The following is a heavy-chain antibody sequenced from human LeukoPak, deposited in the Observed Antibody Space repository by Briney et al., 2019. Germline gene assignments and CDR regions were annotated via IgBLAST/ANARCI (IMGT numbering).Heavy chain of an antibody. D-gene: IGHD2/OR15-2a*01. J-gene: IGHJ6*03. V-gene: IGHV4-39*02. CDR1: GGSITSPEFY. CDR3: ARLPFRYYYYMDV. Sequence: PSETLSLTCIVSGGSITSPEFYWGWIRQSPEKGLEWFANVYYSGSTYYNPSLQSRVTISIDTSKSHFSLKLTSMTAADTAVYYCARLPFRYYYYMDVWGKGTAVTVSS. CDR2: VYYSGST.